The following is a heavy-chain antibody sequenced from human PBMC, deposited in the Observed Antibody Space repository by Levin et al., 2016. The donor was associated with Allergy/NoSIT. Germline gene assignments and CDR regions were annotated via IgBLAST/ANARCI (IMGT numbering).Heavy chain of an antibody. CDR3: ARDHSAIDY. J-gene: IGHJ4*02. V-gene: IGHV1-2*02. CDR2: MNPNSSAA. Sequence: WVRQAPGQGLEWVGWMNPNSSAASFAQKFQGRVTMTRDTSIRTAYMELTRLISDDTAIYYCARDHSAIDYWGQGTLVTVSS.